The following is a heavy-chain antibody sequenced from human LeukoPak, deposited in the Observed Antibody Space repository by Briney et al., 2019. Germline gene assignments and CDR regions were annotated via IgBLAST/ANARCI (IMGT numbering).Heavy chain of an antibody. CDR3: ARESVWFGEWD. CDR1: GFTFSSYG. Sequence: GRSLRLSCAASGFTFSSYGMHWVRQAPGKGLEWVAVISYDGSNKYYADSVKGRFTISRDNAKNSLYLQMNSLRAEDTAEYYCARESVWFGEWDWGQGTLVTVSS. J-gene: IGHJ4*02. D-gene: IGHD3-10*01. V-gene: IGHV3-30*03. CDR2: ISYDGSNK.